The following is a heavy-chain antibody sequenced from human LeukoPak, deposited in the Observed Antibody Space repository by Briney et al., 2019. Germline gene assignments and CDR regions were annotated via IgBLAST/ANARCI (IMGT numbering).Heavy chain of an antibody. V-gene: IGHV3-7*01. Sequence: GGSLRLSCAASGFTFSNYWMSWVRQAPGKGLEWVANIKQDGSEKWYADSVKGRFTISRDNTKNSLYLQMHSLRAEDTAVYHCARTGLDCSTTRCQNKGRLDPWGQGTLVTVSS. CDR3: ARTGLDCSTTRCQNKGRLDP. CDR2: IKQDGSEK. D-gene: IGHD2-2*01. J-gene: IGHJ5*02. CDR1: GFTFSNYW.